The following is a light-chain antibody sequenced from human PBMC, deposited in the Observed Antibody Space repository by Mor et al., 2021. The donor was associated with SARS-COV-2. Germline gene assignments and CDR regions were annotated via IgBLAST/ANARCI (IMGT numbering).Light chain of an antibody. Sequence: AWYQQKTGKAPKLLISKPSDLESGVPSSFSGDGFGTDFTLTISSLQPVESAVYDCQQYDSYPLTFGGGTKVEIK. V-gene: IGKV1-5*03. CDR3: QQYDSYPLT. J-gene: IGKJ4*01. CDR2: KPS.